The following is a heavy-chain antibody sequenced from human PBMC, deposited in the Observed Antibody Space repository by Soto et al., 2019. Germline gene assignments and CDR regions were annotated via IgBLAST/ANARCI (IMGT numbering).Heavy chain of an antibody. Sequence: SVKVSCKASGFTFTSSAVQWVRQARGQRLEWIGWIVVGSGNTNYAQKFQERVTITRDMSTSTAYMELSSLRSEDTAVYYCAASKPPYDYAWFAPWGQGTLVTVSS. V-gene: IGHV1-58*01. CDR2: IVVGSGNT. J-gene: IGHJ5*02. CDR3: AASKPPYDYAWFAP. CDR1: GFTFTSSA. D-gene: IGHD4-17*01.